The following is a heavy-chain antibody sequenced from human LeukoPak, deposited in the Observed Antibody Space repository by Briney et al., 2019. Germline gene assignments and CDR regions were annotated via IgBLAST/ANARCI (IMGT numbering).Heavy chain of an antibody. J-gene: IGHJ4*02. Sequence: ASVKVSCKASGYTFTGYYMHWVRQAPGQGLEWMGRINPNSGGTNYAQKFQGRVTMTRDTSISTAYMQRSRLRSDDTAVYYCARDHKVGWEPQSRWGQGTLVTVSS. CDR3: ARDHKVGWEPQSR. CDR1: GYTFTGYY. V-gene: IGHV1-2*06. D-gene: IGHD1-26*01. CDR2: INPNSGGT.